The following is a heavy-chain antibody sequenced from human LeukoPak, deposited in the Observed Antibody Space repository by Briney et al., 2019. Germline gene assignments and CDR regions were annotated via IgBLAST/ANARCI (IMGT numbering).Heavy chain of an antibody. D-gene: IGHD3-9*01. J-gene: IGHJ4*02. CDR3: ARRYYDILTGYAYDY. V-gene: IGHV5-51*01. CDR1: GYSFTSYW. Sequence: GESLKISCKGSGYSFTSYWIGWVRQMPGKGLEWMGIIYPGDSDTRYSPSFQGQVTISADKSISTAYLQWSSLKASDTAMYYCARRYYDILTGYAYDYWGQGTLVTVSS. CDR2: IYPGDSDT.